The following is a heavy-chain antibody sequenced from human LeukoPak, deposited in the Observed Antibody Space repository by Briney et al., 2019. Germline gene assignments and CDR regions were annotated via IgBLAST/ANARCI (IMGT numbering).Heavy chain of an antibody. CDR2: IKQDGSEK. J-gene: IGHJ3*02. V-gene: IGHV3-7*01. D-gene: IGHD3-16*01. Sequence: GGSLRLSCEASGFTLSSCWMSWVRQAPGKGLEWVANIKQDGSEKYYVDSVKGRFTISRDNAKNSLYLQMNSLRAEDTAVYYCARRAYGAFGIWGQGTMVTVSS. CDR1: GFTLSSCW. CDR3: ARRAYGAFGI.